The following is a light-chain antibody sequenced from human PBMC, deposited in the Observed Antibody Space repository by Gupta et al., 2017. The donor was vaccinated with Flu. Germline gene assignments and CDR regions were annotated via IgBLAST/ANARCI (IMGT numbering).Light chain of an antibody. CDR2: KDT. CDR1: SLSTQY. CDR3: QSADNSGTYVV. V-gene: IGLV3-25*03. J-gene: IGLJ3*02. Sequence: SYELTQPPSVSVSPGQTATISCSGDSLSTQYTYWYQQKPGRAPLLVIFKDTERPSGIPERFSGSNSGTVVTLTIRGVQAEDEAAYFCQSADNSGTYVVFGGGTKLTVL.